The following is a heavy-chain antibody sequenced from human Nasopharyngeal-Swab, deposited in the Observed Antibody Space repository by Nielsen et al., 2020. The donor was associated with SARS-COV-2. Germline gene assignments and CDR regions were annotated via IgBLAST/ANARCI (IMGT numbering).Heavy chain of an antibody. D-gene: IGHD6-13*01. CDR2: IYYSGST. J-gene: IGHJ5*02. V-gene: IGHV4-39*07. CDR3: ARGEAGRFSIAADWFDP. Sequence: WIRQPPGKGLEWIGSIYYSGSTYYNPSLKSRVTISVDTSKNQFSLKLSSVTAADTAVYYCARGEAGRFSIAADWFDPWGQGTLVTVSS.